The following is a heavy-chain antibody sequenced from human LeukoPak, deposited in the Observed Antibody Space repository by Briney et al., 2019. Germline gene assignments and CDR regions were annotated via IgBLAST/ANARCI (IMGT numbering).Heavy chain of an antibody. V-gene: IGHV4-30-2*01. CDR1: GGSISSGGYS. CDR3: ARDTRTHDAFDI. J-gene: IGHJ3*02. D-gene: IGHD2-2*01. Sequence: PSETLSLTCAVSGGSISSGGYSWSWIRQPPGKGLEWIGYIYHSGSTYYNPSLKSRVTISVDRSKSQFSLKLSSVTAADTAVYYCARDTRTHDAFDIWGQGTMVTVSS. CDR2: IYHSGST.